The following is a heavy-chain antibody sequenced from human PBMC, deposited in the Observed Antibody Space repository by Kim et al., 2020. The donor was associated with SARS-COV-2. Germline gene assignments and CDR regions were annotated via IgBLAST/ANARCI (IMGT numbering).Heavy chain of an antibody. J-gene: IGHJ3*02. D-gene: IGHD3-10*01. V-gene: IGHV3-33*01. CDR1: GFTFSSYG. CDR2: IWYDGSNK. Sequence: GGSLRLSCAASGFTFSSYGMHWVRQAPGKGLEWVAVIWYDGSNKYYADSVKGRFTISRDNSKNTLYLQMNSLRAEDTAVYYCARDQELWFGELLFGNLGPLGAVDIWGQGTMVTVSS. CDR3: ARDQELWFGELLFGNLGPLGAVDI.